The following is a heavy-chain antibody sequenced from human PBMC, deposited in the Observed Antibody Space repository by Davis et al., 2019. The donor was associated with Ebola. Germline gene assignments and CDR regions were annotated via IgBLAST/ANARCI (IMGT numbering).Heavy chain of an antibody. CDR3: ARDPGYYRVDY. CDR2: ITGYNGDP. V-gene: IGHV1-18*01. Sequence: ASVKVSCKASGYTFTSYGISWVRQVPGQGLEWMGWITGYNGDPTYAQKFQDRVTMTTDTSTSTAYMELRSLTSDDTAVYYCARDPGYYRVDYWGQGTLVTVSS. J-gene: IGHJ4*02. CDR1: GYTFTSYG. D-gene: IGHD2/OR15-2a*01.